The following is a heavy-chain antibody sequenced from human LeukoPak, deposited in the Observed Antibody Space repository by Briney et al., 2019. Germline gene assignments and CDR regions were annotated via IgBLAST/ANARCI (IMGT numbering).Heavy chain of an antibody. J-gene: IGHJ4*02. CDR2: IYPGGSDT. CDR1: GYSFTSYW. D-gene: IGHD3-10*01. Sequence: PWESLKISCKGSGYSFTSYWYGWVRQMPGKGLEWMGNIYPGGSDTRYSPSFQGQVTIAAAKSISTAYLQWSSLKASDTAMYYCARPLYYGSGSYYNRDLFYFDNWGQGTLVTVSS. V-gene: IGHV5-51*01. CDR3: ARPLYYGSGSYYNRDLFYFDN.